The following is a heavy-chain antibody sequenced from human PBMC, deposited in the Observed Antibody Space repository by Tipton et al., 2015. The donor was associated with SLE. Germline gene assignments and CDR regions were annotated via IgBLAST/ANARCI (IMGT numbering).Heavy chain of an antibody. CDR3: ARPRLSDYYDSSGRIPDAFDI. J-gene: IGHJ3*02. V-gene: IGHV4-59*05. D-gene: IGHD3-22*01. CDR1: GGSISSYC. Sequence: GLVKPSETLSLTCIVSGGSISSYCWSWMRQPPGKGLEWIGSIYYSGNTYYNPSLRSRVTISVDTSKNQFSLKLSSVTASDTAVYYCARPRLSDYYDSSGRIPDAFDIWGQGTMVTVSS. CDR2: IYYSGNT.